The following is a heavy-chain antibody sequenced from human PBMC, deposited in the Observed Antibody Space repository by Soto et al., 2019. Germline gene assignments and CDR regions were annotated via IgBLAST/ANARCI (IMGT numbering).Heavy chain of an antibody. V-gene: IGHV4-39*01. CDR3: ARSPYYDILTGRDWTGGTNWFDP. CDR2: IYYSGST. D-gene: IGHD3-9*01. CDR1: GGSISSSSYY. J-gene: IGHJ5*02. Sequence: QLQLQESGPGLVKPSETLSLTCTVSGGSISSSSYYWGWIRQPPGKGLEWIVSIYYSGSTYYNPSLQSRVTISGDTSRTPFSLKRSYVTAADTAVYYCARSPYYDILTGRDWTGGTNWFDPWGQGTLVTVSA.